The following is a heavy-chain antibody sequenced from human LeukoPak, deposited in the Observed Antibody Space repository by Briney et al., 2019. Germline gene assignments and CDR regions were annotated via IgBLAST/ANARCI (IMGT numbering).Heavy chain of an antibody. CDR1: GFSFSSYW. CDR3: ARARAVPLDY. CDR2: IKQDGSEK. Sequence: SGGSLRLSCAASGFSFSSYWMTWVRQAPGKGLEWVANIKQDGSEKYYIDSVKGRFTISRDNAKNTLYLQMNSLRAEDTAVYYCARARAVPLDYWGQGTLVTVSS. V-gene: IGHV3-7*01. D-gene: IGHD6-19*01. J-gene: IGHJ4*02.